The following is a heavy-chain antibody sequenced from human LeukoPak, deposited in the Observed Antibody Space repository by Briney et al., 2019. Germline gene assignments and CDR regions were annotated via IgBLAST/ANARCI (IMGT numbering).Heavy chain of an antibody. D-gene: IGHD2-15*01. CDR2: ISGSGGSK. CDR1: GFTFSSFA. CDR3: AKDLAPIVVVVAALYYFVY. V-gene: IGHV3-23*01. Sequence: PGGSLRFSCAASGFTFSSFAMSWVAQAPGKGREGVSAISGSGGSKYYADSVKGRFTSSRDNSKNTLYLQMNSLGAEDTAGYYCAKDLAPIVVVVAALYYFVYWRQGTVVTVSS. J-gene: IGHJ4*02.